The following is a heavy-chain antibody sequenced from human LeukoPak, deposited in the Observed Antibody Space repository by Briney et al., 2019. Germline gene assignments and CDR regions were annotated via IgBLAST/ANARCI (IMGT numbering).Heavy chain of an antibody. J-gene: IGHJ4*02. D-gene: IGHD3-22*01. CDR2: ITGSGDYT. CDR1: GFTFSGYA. V-gene: IGHV3-23*01. CDR3: AKDGLYYDGSAHVYYFDY. Sequence: GGSLRLSCAASGFTFSGYAMTWVRQAPGKGLEWVSNITGSGDYTYYIDSVKGRFTISRDNSKNMLYLQMKSLRGEDTALYYCAKDGLYYDGSAHVYYFDYWGQGTLVAVSS.